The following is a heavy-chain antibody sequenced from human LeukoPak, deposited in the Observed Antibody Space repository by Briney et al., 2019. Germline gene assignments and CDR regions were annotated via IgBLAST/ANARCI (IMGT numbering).Heavy chain of an antibody. J-gene: IGHJ3*02. CDR2: IYSGGST. V-gene: IGHV3-53*04. D-gene: IGHD1-14*01. Sequence: AGGSLRLSCAASGFTFSTYSMNWVRQAPGKGLEWVLVIYSGGSTYYADSVKGRFTISRHISKNTLYLQMNSLRAEDTAVYYCARAGPYDAFDIWGQGTMVTVSS. CDR3: ARAGPYDAFDI. CDR1: GFTFSTYS.